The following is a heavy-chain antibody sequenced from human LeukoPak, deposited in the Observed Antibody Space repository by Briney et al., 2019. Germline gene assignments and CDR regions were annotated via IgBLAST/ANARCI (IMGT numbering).Heavy chain of an antibody. CDR2: ITSDGTST. CDR3: AKDKVRYYTSRWSGLVDT. CDR1: EFSFSITW. J-gene: IGHJ5*02. D-gene: IGHD6-13*01. V-gene: IGHV3-74*03. Sequence: GGSLRLSCAASEFSFSITWMHWVRQPPGQGLVWVARITSDGTSTSYAESVKGRFTISRDNSKNTLYLQMTSLRVDDTSIYFCAKDKVRYYTSRWSGLVDTWGQGTLVTVSS.